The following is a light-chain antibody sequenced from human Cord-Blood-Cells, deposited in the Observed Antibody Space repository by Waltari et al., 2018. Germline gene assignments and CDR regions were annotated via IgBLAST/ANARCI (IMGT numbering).Light chain of an antibody. CDR3: SSYTSSSTLNYV. CDR1: SRHVGGFNF. CDR2: DVS. V-gene: IGLV2-14*01. Sequence: SALTSPASVLGVLGPDVPLLRTGTSRHVGGFNFVSCDQQHPGKAPKLMIYDVSNRPSGVSNRFSGSKSGNTASLTISGLQAEDEADYYCSSYTSSSTLNYVFGTGTKVTVL. J-gene: IGLJ1*01.